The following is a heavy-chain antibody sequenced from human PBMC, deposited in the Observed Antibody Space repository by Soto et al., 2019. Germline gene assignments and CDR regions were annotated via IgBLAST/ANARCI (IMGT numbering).Heavy chain of an antibody. Sequence: PGESLKISCKGSGYSFTSYWIGWVRLMPGKGLEWMGIIYPGDSDTRYSPSFQGQVTISADKSISTAYLQWSSLKASDTAMYYCARISYGYFDYYGMDVWGQGTTVTVSS. V-gene: IGHV5-51*01. CDR2: IYPGDSDT. J-gene: IGHJ6*02. D-gene: IGHD5-18*01. CDR3: ARISYGYFDYYGMDV. CDR1: GYSFTSYW.